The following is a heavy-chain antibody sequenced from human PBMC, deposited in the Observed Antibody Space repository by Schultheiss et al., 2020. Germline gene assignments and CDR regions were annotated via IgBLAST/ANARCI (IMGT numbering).Heavy chain of an antibody. J-gene: IGHJ4*02. V-gene: IGHV3-23*01. Sequence: GGSLRLSCAASGFTFSSYVMTWVRQAPGKGLEWVSTIRTSGGSTYYADSVKGRFTISRDNSKNTLYLQMNSLRAEDTAVYYCAKGRISGWFGWGKGTLVTVSS. CDR3: AKGRISGWFG. D-gene: IGHD6-19*01. CDR2: IRTSGGST. CDR1: GFTFSSYV.